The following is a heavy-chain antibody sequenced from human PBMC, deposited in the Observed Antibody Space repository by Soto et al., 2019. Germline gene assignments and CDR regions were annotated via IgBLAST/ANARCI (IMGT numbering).Heavy chain of an antibody. J-gene: IGHJ5*02. CDR3: ARVAVVAAVGSYFDP. Sequence: PXESLSLTCAVSGGSLSSPNWWTWFRQPPGKGLEWIAEVYHSGATAFNPSLRSRVSISVDKSKNQFSLNLRSVTAADTAVYYCARVAVVAAVGSYFDPWGQGTLVTVSS. CDR2: VYHSGAT. D-gene: IGHD6-13*01. CDR1: GGSLSSPNW. V-gene: IGHV4-4*02.